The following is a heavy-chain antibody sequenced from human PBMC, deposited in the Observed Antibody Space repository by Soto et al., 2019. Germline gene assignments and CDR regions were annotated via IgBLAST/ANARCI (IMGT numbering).Heavy chain of an antibody. CDR2: IYYSGST. J-gene: IGHJ6*02. V-gene: IGHV4-59*01. D-gene: IGHD4-17*01. CDR1: GGSISSYY. CDR3: ARGPQNNYGDYAWGHYYYDYYGMDV. Sequence: QVQLQESGPGLVKPSETLSLTCTVSGGSISSYYWSWIRQPPGKGLEWIGYIYYSGSTNYNPSLKSRVTISVNTAKKQFSLKLSSVTAADTAVYYCARGPQNNYGDYAWGHYYYDYYGMDVWGQGTTVTVSS.